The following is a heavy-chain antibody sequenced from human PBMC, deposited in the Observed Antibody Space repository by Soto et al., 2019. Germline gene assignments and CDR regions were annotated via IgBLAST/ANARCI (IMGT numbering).Heavy chain of an antibody. Sequence: ASVKVSCKVSGYPFTTYYIHWVRQAPGQGLEWMGWIDPRSGGTVYEQKFQGRVTMTRDTSISTVYMDLSGLTSDDTALYYCATDDYGIFHYWGQGSLVTVSS. D-gene: IGHD3-10*01. CDR1: GYPFTTYY. CDR3: ATDDYGIFHY. CDR2: IDPRSGGT. V-gene: IGHV1-2*02. J-gene: IGHJ4*02.